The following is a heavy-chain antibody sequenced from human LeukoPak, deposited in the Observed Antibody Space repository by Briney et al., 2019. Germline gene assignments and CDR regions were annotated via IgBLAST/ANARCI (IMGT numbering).Heavy chain of an antibody. Sequence: SETLSLTCAVSGGSISSGAYSWSWIRQPPGKGLEWIGYIYDSGNTYYNPSLKSRVTISVDTSKNQFSLKLSSVTAADTAVHYCARENSGGDYVGGMVFDYWGQGTLVTVSS. J-gene: IGHJ4*02. CDR3: ARENSGGDYVGGMVFDY. V-gene: IGHV4-30-4*07. D-gene: IGHD4-17*01. CDR2: IYDSGNT. CDR1: GGSISSGAYS.